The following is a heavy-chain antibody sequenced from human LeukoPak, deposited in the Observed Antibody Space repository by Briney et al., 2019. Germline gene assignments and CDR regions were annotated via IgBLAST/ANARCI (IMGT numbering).Heavy chain of an antibody. Sequence: VKPSETLSLTCNVSGGSISSYYWSWIRQPPGKGLEWIGYIYYRGSANYNPSLKSRVTISVDTSKNQFSLRLSSVTAADTAVYYCARGAMFGRAIDYWGQGTLVTVSS. CDR1: GGSISSYY. CDR3: ARGAMFGRAIDY. V-gene: IGHV4-59*01. D-gene: IGHD3-3*02. J-gene: IGHJ4*02. CDR2: IYYRGSA.